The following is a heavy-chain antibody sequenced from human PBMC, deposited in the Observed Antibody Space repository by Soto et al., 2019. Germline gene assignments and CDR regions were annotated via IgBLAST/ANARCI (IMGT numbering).Heavy chain of an antibody. J-gene: IGHJ4*01. Sequence: PGGSLRLSCAASGFTFSNYPMSWVRQAPGKGLEWVSGMSGSGASTYYADSVKDRFTISRDNSKNTLFLQMSSLRVEDTAIYFCVKGNQLLRYYFEFWGPGTLVTVSS. CDR2: MSGSGAST. D-gene: IGHD2-15*01. CDR3: VKGNQLLRYYFEF. CDR1: GFTFSNYP. V-gene: IGHV3-23*01.